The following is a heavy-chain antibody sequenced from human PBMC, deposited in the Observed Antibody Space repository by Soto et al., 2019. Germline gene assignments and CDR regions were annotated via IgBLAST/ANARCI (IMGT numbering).Heavy chain of an antibody. CDR3: AHMWPPRAAAGNRYYFDY. CDR2: IYWNDDK. V-gene: IGHV2-5*01. J-gene: IGHJ4*02. D-gene: IGHD6-13*01. Sequence: QITLKESGPTLVKPTQTLTLTCTFSGFSLSTSGVGVGWIRQPPGKALEWLALIYWNDDKRYSPSLKSRLTIPKDTSKNQVVLTMTNMDPVDTATYYCAHMWPPRAAAGNRYYFDYWGQGTLVTVSS. CDR1: GFSLSTSGVG.